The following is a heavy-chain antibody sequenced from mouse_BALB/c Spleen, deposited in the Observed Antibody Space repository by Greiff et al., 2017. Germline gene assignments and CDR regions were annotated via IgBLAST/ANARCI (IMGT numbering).Heavy chain of an antibody. CDR1: GFTFSSYT. J-gene: IGHJ4*01. CDR3: ARQGDGYYKVDY. Sequence: EVKLMESGGGLVQPGGSLKLSCAASGFTFSSYTMSWVRQTPEKRLEWVAYISNGGGSTYYPDTVKGRFTISRDNAKNTLYLQMSSLKSEDTAMYYCARQGDGYYKVDYWGQGTSVTVSS. CDR2: ISNGGGST. D-gene: IGHD2-3*01. V-gene: IGHV5-12-2*01.